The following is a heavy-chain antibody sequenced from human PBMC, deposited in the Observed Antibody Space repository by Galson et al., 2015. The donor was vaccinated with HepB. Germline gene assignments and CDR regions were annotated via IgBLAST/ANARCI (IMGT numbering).Heavy chain of an antibody. V-gene: IGHV3-74*01. Sequence: SLRLSCAASGFTFSNYWMHWVRQAPGKGLVWVSRINSDGSSTSYADSVKGRFTISRDNAKNTLYLQMNSLRAEDTAVYYCARDLGYYGSGSSCDLWGRGTLLTVSS. CDR3: ARDLGYYGSGSSCDL. D-gene: IGHD3-10*01. CDR2: INSDGSST. CDR1: GFTFSNYW. J-gene: IGHJ2*01.